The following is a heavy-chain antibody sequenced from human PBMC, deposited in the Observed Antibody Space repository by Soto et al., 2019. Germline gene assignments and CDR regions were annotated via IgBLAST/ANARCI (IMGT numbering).Heavy chain of an antibody. CDR1: GFTFSSYG. CDR3: AKADYGDYVDYYYYGMDV. J-gene: IGHJ6*02. CDR2: ISYDGSNK. Sequence: QVQLVESGGGVVQPGRSLRRSCAASGFTFSSYGMHWVRQAPGKGLEWVAVISYDGSNKYYADSVKGRFTISRDNSKNTLYLQMNSLRAEDTAVYYCAKADYGDYVDYYYYGMDVWGQGTTVTVSS. V-gene: IGHV3-30*18. D-gene: IGHD4-17*01.